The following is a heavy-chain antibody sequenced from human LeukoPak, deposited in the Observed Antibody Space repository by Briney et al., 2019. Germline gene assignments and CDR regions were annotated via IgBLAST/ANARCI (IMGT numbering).Heavy chain of an antibody. J-gene: IGHJ4*02. Sequence: SETLSLTCTVSGGSISSYYWSWIRQPPGKGLEWIGYIYYSGSTNYNPSLKSRVTISVDTSKNQFSLKLSSVTAADTAVYYCARTRMATINPLDYWGQGTLVTVSS. CDR3: ARTRMATINPLDY. D-gene: IGHD5-24*01. V-gene: IGHV4-59*08. CDR2: IYYSGST. CDR1: GGSISSYY.